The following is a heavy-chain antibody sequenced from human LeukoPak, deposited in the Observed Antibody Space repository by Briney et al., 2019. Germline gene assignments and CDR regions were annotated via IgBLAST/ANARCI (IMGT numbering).Heavy chain of an antibody. CDR3: ARSPAGQQSDNWFDP. CDR1: GSTFSSYA. J-gene: IGHJ5*02. D-gene: IGHD6-13*01. Sequence: GRSLRLSCAASGSTFSSYAMHWVRQAPGKGLEWVAVISYDGSNKYYADSVKGRFTISRDNSKNTLYLQMNSLRAEDTAVYYCARSPAGQQSDNWFDPWGQGTLVTVSS. V-gene: IGHV3-30*04. CDR2: ISYDGSNK.